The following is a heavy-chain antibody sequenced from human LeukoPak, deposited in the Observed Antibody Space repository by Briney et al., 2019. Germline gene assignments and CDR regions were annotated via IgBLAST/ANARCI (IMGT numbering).Heavy chain of an antibody. Sequence: SQTLSLTCAISGDSVSSNSAAWNWIRQSPSRGLEWLGRAYYRSTWHHDYAESEKNRMTINPDTSKNQFSLHLNSVTPEDTAVYYCAREVDIVMATAVNFDFWGQGTLVTVSS. CDR3: AREVDIVMATAVNFDF. CDR2: AYYRSTWHH. J-gene: IGHJ4*02. CDR1: GDSVSSNSAA. D-gene: IGHD2-21*02. V-gene: IGHV6-1*01.